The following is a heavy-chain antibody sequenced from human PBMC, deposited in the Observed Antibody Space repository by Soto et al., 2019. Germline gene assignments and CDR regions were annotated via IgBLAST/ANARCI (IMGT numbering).Heavy chain of an antibody. CDR3: ARGMDPRFYYYGMDV. Sequence: GGSLRLSCAASGFTFSSYSMNWVRQAPGKGLEWVSSISSSSSYIYYADSVKGRFTISRDNAKNSLYLQMNSLRAEDTAVYYCARGMDPRFYYYGMDVWGQGTTVTVSS. CDR1: GFTFSSYS. CDR2: ISSSSSYI. D-gene: IGHD2-2*03. V-gene: IGHV3-21*01. J-gene: IGHJ6*02.